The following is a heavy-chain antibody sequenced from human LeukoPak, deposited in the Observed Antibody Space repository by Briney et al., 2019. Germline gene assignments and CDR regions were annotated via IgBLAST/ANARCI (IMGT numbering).Heavy chain of an antibody. CDR3: AKSPTVDAAFDI. Sequence: GGSLRLSCAASGFTFSSYAMNWVRQAPGKGLEWVSGISYTGDSTFYADSVKGRFTVSRDSSKNTLFLHMNSLRAEDTALYYCAKSPTVDAAFDIWGQGTMVTVSS. D-gene: IGHD4-23*01. V-gene: IGHV3-23*01. J-gene: IGHJ3*02. CDR2: ISYTGDST. CDR1: GFTFSSYA.